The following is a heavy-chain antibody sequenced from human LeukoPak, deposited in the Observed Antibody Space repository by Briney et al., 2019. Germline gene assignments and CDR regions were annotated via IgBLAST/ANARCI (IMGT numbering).Heavy chain of an antibody. D-gene: IGHD2-2*01. Sequence: QPGRSLRLYCTASGFTFGDYAMSWVRQAPGKGLEWVGFIRSKTYGGTTEYAASVKGRFTISRDDSKNIAYLQMNSLKTEDTAVYYCTRVEVPAASWEGWFNPWGQGTLVTVSS. CDR1: GFTFGDYA. V-gene: IGHV3-49*04. CDR2: IRSKTYGGTT. J-gene: IGHJ5*02. CDR3: TRVEVPAASWEGWFNP.